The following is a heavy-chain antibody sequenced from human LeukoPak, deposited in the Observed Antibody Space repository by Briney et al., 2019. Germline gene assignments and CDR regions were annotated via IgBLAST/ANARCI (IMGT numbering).Heavy chain of an antibody. V-gene: IGHV4-39*01. CDR3: ARPVGDNPDSSGWYFDL. Sequence: SETLSLTCTVSGGSISSSSYYWGWIRQPPGKGLEWIGSIYYSGSTYYNPSLKSRVTISVDTSKNQFSLKLSSVTAADTAVYYWARPVGDNPDSSGWYFDLWGRGTLVTVSS. CDR1: GGSISSSSYY. D-gene: IGHD6-19*01. CDR2: IYYSGST. J-gene: IGHJ2*01.